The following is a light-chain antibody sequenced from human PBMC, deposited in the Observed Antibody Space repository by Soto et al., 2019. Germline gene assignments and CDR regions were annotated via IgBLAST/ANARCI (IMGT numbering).Light chain of an antibody. CDR1: QGASSY. CDR2: GAS. J-gene: IGKJ5*01. Sequence: DIQLTQSPSFLSSSLGERVTITCRASQGASSYLAWFQQKPGRAPRLLIYGASTLASGVPARFGGSGSGTDFTLTISNLEPEDFAIYYCQQLNDWPITFGQGTRLEIK. V-gene: IGKV1-9*01. CDR3: QQLNDWPIT.